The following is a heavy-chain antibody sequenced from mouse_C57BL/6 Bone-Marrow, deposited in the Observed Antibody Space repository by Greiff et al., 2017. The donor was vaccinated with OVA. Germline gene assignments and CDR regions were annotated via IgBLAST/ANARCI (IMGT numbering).Heavy chain of an antibody. CDR3: ARRGGNYPLAY. D-gene: IGHD2-1*01. CDR1: GYTFTSYG. J-gene: IGHJ3*01. Sequence: QVQLQQSGAELARPGASVKLSCKASGYTFTSYGISWVKQRPGQGLEWIGEIYPRSGNTYYNEKFKGKATLTADKSSSTAYMELRSLTSEDSAVYFCARRGGNYPLAYWGQGTLVTVSA. V-gene: IGHV1-81*01. CDR2: IYPRSGNT.